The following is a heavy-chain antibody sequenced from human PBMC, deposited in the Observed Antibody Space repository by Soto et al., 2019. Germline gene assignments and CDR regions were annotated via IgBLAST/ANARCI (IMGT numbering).Heavy chain of an antibody. D-gene: IGHD3-22*01. V-gene: IGHV1-18*01. CDR2: ISAYNGKT. CDR3: ARDSLMIDVIAACDI. J-gene: IGHJ3*02. CDR1: GYTFTSYG. Sequence: QVQLVQSGAEVKKPGASVKVSCKASGYTFTSYGITWVRQAPGQGLEWMGWISAYNGKTNYAQKLQGRATMTTDTSKSTAYMVLRSLRSDDTALYYCARDSLMIDVIAACDIWGQGTMVTVSS.